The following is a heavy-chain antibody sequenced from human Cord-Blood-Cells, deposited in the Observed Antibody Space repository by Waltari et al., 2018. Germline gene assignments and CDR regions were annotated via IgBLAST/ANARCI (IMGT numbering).Heavy chain of an antibody. V-gene: IGHV1-2*04. J-gene: IGHJ3*02. Sequence: QVQLVQSGAEVKKPGASVQVSCKASGYTFTGYYMHWVRQAPGQGLEWMGWINPNIGGTNYAQKFQGWVTMNRDTSISTAYMGLSRLGSGDTAVYYCARGPGDIVATNDAFDIWGQGTMVTVSS. CDR1: GYTFTGYY. CDR3: ARGPGDIVATNDAFDI. D-gene: IGHD5-12*01. CDR2: INPNIGGT.